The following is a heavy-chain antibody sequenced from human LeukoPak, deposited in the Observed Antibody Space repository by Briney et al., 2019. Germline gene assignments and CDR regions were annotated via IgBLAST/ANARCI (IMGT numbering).Heavy chain of an antibody. CDR1: GYSNKIGYY. Sequence: AEPLSLPCTLSGYSNKIGYYRGWIGHPPGTGLEWIGCFYQSWHTQHNPSLKSRLTISVDTPKNHFSLNLSSVTAADTAVYYCARDEGYSSGWYVDYWGRGTLVTVSS. J-gene: IGHJ4*02. CDR3: ARDEGYSSGWYVDY. V-gene: IGHV4-38-2*02. CDR2: FYQSWHT. D-gene: IGHD6-19*01.